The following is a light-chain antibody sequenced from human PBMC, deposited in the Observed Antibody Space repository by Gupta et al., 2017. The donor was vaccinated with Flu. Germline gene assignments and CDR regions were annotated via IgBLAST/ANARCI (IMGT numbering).Light chain of an antibody. J-gene: IGKJ4*01. CDR2: DAS. CDR1: QSVSNY. V-gene: IGKV3-11*01. CDR3: QQRSDWLS. Sequence: SPATLSVAPGERATRSCRASQSVSNYLAWYQQKPGQAPRRLIYDASNRATGISARFSGSGSGTDFTLTISSREPEDIAVYYWQQRSDWLSFGGGTKVEIK.